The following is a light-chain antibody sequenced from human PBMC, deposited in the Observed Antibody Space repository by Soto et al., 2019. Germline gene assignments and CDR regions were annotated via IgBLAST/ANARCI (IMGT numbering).Light chain of an antibody. V-gene: IGLV2-14*01. CDR1: SSDVGDYNY. Sequence: QSALTQPASVSGSPGQSITISCTGTSSDVGDYNYVSWYQQHPGKAPKLVIFDVSDRPAGVSNRFSGSKSGNTASLTISGLQAEDAADYYCSSYTSSSTRVLGTGTKLTVL. CDR2: DVS. J-gene: IGLJ1*01. CDR3: SSYTSSSTRV.